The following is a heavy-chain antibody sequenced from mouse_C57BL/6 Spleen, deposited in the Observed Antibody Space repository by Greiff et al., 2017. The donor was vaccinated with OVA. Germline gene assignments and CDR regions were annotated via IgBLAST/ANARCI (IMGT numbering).Heavy chain of an antibody. Sequence: VQLKESGPGLVKPSQSLSLTCSVTGYSITSGYYWNWIRQFPGNKLEWMGYISYDGSNNYNPSLKNRISITRDTSKNQFFLKLNSVTTEDTATYYCARLGSPYWYFDVWGTGTTVTVSS. J-gene: IGHJ1*03. V-gene: IGHV3-6*01. D-gene: IGHD1-1*01. CDR1: GYSITSGYY. CDR2: ISYDGSN. CDR3: ARLGSPYWYFDV.